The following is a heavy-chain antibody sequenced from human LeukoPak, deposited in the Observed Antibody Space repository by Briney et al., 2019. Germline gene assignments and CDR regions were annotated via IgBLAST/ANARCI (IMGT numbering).Heavy chain of an antibody. Sequence: GESLKISCKGSGYSFTSHWIGWVRQMPGKGLEWMGITYPGDSDTRYSPSFEGQVTISADKPISTAYLEWSSLKASDTALYYCARLREYGSGWYFDYWGQGTLVTVSS. CDR3: ARLREYGSGWYFDY. D-gene: IGHD6-19*01. V-gene: IGHV5-51*01. CDR1: GYSFTSHW. J-gene: IGHJ4*02. CDR2: TYPGDSDT.